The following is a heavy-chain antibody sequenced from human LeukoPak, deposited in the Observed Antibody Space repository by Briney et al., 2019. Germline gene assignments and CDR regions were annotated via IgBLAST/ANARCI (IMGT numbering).Heavy chain of an antibody. V-gene: IGHV3-11*01. J-gene: IGHJ4*02. D-gene: IGHD6-19*01. CDR1: GFTFSDYH. CDR3: AAGRDIAVAGPGGYLDY. Sequence: GGSLRLSCAASGFTFSDYHMNWIRRAPGKGLEWVSYISPGGNTIYFADSVNGRFTLSRDSARNSLSLQMNSLTAEDTAVYYCAAGRDIAVAGPGGYLDYWGRGTLVTVSS. CDR2: ISPGGNTI.